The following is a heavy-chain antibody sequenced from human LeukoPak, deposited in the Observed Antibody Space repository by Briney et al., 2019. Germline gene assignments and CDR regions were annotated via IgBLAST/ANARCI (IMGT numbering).Heavy chain of an antibody. J-gene: IGHJ3*02. CDR1: GGSISSYY. V-gene: IGHV4-59*01. CDR2: IYYSGST. D-gene: IGHD3-22*01. CDR3: ARGDYYDDAFDI. Sequence: PSEPLSLTCTVSGGSISSYYWSWIRQPPGKGLEWIGYIYYSGSTNYNPSLKSRVTISVDTSKNQFSLKLSSVTAADTAVYYCARGDYYDDAFDIWGQGTMVTVSS.